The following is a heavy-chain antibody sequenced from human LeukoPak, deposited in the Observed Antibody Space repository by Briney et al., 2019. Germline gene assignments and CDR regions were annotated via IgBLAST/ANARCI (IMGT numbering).Heavy chain of an antibody. J-gene: IGHJ4*02. Sequence: ASETLSLTCAVYGGSFSGYYWSWIRQPPGKGLEWIGEINHSGSTNYNPSLKSRVTISVDTSKNQFSLKLGSVTAADTAVYYCARGRRAYYYGSGTIDYWGQGTLVTVSS. CDR1: GGSFSGYY. CDR3: ARGRRAYYYGSGTIDY. V-gene: IGHV4-34*01. CDR2: INHSGST. D-gene: IGHD3-10*01.